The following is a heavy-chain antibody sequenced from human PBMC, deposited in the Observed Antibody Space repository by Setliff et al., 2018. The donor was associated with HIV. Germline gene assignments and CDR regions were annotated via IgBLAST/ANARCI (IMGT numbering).Heavy chain of an antibody. CDR3: ARGGYIAARFYYFDY. D-gene: IGHD6-6*01. CDR1: GGSISSHY. CDR2: VYYTGST. J-gene: IGHJ4*02. V-gene: IGHV4-59*11. Sequence: SETLSLTCTVSGGSISSHYWSWIRQSPGKGLEWIGSVYYTGSTYYSPSLNSRVTISVDTSKNQFSLKLSSVTAADTAVYYCARGGYIAARFYYFDYWGQGILVTVSS.